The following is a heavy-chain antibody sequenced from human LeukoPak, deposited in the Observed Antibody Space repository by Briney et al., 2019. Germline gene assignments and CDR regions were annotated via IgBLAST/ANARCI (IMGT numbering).Heavy chain of an antibody. J-gene: IGHJ6*02. CDR2: INPDGSSA. D-gene: IGHD3/OR15-3a*01. Sequence: PGGSLRLSCAASGFTFSSYWMHWVRQVPGKGLVWVSRINPDGSSATYADSVKGRFTISRDNARNTLFLEMNSLRAEDKAVYYCARDPIMIFGRYYYYYGMDVWGQGTTVTVSS. V-gene: IGHV3-74*01. CDR1: GFTFSSYW. CDR3: ARDPIMIFGRYYYYYGMDV.